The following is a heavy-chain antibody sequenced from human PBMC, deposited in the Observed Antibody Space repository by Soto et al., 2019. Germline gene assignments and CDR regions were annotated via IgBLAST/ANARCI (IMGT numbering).Heavy chain of an antibody. D-gene: IGHD2-8*01. CDR1: RSTFSSFA. Sequence: QVQLVESGGGVVQPGRSLRLSCAASRSTFSSFAMHWVRQAPGKGLDWLAVISYDGSTKYHADSVKGRFTISRDNSKNTVYLQMDSLRAEDTAAYYCARDTSNGLDAFDIWGQGTMVTVSS. J-gene: IGHJ3*02. CDR3: ARDTSNGLDAFDI. V-gene: IGHV3-30-3*01. CDR2: ISYDGSTK.